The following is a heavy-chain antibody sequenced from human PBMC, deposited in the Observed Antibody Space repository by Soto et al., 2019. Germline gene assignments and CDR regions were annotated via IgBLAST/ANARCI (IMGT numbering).Heavy chain of an antibody. CDR2: INPNSGGT. CDR1: GYTFTVYY. CDR3: ASEFLYGACDSQNTNWFDP. V-gene: IGHV1-2*02. J-gene: IGHJ5*02. Sequence: ASVKVSCKASGYTFTVYYMHWVRQAPGQGLEWMGWINPNSGGTNYAQKFQGRVTMTRDTSISTAYLELSRLRSDDTAVYYCASEFLYGACDSQNTNWFDPWRQGTLVTVSS. D-gene: IGHD2-21*02.